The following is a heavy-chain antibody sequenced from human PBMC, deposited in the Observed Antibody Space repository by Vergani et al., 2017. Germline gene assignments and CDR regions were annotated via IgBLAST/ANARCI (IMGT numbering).Heavy chain of an antibody. Sequence: EVQLVESGGGLVQPGGSLRLSCAASGFTFSSYEMNWVRQAPGKGLEWVSYISSSSSTIYYADSVKGRFTISRDNAKNSLYLQMNILRGEDTAVYYCARPRYCSSTSCTGYDYWGQGTLVTVSS. CDR3: ARPRYCSSTSCTGYDY. CDR2: ISSSSSTI. V-gene: IGHV3-48*03. J-gene: IGHJ4*02. CDR1: GFTFSSYE. D-gene: IGHD2-2*01.